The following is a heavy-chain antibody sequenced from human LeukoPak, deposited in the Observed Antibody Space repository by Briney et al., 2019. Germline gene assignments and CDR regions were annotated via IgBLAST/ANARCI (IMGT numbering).Heavy chain of an antibody. D-gene: IGHD3-22*01. CDR3: ARGPSAITMIVASMTGFDY. J-gene: IGHJ4*02. CDR1: GGSFSGYY. CDR2: INHSGST. Sequence: SETPSLTCAVYGGSFSGYYWSWIRQPPGKGLEWIGEINHSGSTNYNPSLKSRVTISVDTSKNQFSLKLSSVTAADTAVYYCARGPSAITMIVASMTGFDYWGQGTLVTVSS. V-gene: IGHV4-34*01.